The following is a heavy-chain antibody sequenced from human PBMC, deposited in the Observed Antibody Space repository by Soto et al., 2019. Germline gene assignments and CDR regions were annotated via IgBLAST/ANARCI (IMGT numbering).Heavy chain of an antibody. J-gene: IGHJ5*02. Sequence: GASVKVSCKASVYTLTELSIHWVRQAPGKGLEWMGGFDPEDGETIYAQKFQGRVTMTEDTSTDTACMELSSLRSEDTAVYYCATEAQGYCSGGSCHSGGWFDPWGQGTLVTVSS. CDR3: ATEAQGYCSGGSCHSGGWFDP. D-gene: IGHD2-15*01. CDR1: VYTLTELS. CDR2: FDPEDGET. V-gene: IGHV1-24*01.